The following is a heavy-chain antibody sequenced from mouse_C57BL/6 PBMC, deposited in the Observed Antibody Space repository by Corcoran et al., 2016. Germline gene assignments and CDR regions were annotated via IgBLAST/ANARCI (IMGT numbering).Heavy chain of an antibody. J-gene: IGHJ1*03. CDR1: GYTFTDYN. Sequence: EVQLQQSGPELVKPGASVKIPCKASGYTFTDYNMDWVKQSHGKSLEWIGDINPNNGGTIYNQKFKGKATLTVDKSSSTAYMELRSLTSEDTAVYYCARREVITTVVAHWYFDVWGTGTTVTVSS. CDR3: ARREVITTVVAHWYFDV. V-gene: IGHV1-18*01. D-gene: IGHD1-1*01. CDR2: INPNNGGT.